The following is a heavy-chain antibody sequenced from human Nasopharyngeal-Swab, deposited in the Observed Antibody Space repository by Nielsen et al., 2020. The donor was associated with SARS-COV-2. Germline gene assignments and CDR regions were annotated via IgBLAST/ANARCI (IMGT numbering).Heavy chain of an antibody. J-gene: IGHJ4*02. D-gene: IGHD3-9*01. CDR3: ARDLELLTNYYALDY. CDR2: ISDDNTI. CDR1: GFIFNIYG. Sequence: GESLKISCEASGFIFNIYGMNWVRQAPGKGLEWISYISDDNTIFYADSVKGRFTISRDNAKNSLDLQMNSLRDEDTAVYYCARDLELLTNYYALDYWGQGTLVTVSS. V-gene: IGHV3-48*02.